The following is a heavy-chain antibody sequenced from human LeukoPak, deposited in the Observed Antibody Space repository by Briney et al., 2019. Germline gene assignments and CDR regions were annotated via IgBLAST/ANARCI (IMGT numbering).Heavy chain of an antibody. V-gene: IGHV3-21*01. Sequence: GGSLRLSCAASGFTFSDYSMDWVRQTPGQGLERVSSISSRSTYAYYADSVRGRFTVSRDSAKNSLFLQMDNLRVEDTAIYYCARAHIQDYTIVGLVDHWGQGTLVTVSS. CDR1: GFTFSDYS. J-gene: IGHJ5*02. CDR2: ISSRSTYA. CDR3: ARAHIQDYTIVGLVDH. D-gene: IGHD1-26*01.